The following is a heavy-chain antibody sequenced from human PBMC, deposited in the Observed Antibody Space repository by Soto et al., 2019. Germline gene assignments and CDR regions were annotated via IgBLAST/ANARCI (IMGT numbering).Heavy chain of an antibody. J-gene: IGHJ6*03. CDR1: GFTFSSYW. D-gene: IGHD6-13*01. CDR3: ARATAAAGPYYYYYMDV. CDR2: IKQDGSEK. V-gene: IGHV3-7*01. Sequence: GSLRLSCAASGFTFSSYWMSWVRQAPGKGLEWVANIKQDGSEKYYVDSVKGRFTISRDNAKNSLYLQMNSLRAEDTAVYYCARATAAAGPYYYYYMDVWGKGTTVTVSS.